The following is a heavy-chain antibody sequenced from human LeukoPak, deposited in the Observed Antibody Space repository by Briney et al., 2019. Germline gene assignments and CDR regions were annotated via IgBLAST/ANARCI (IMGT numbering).Heavy chain of an antibody. CDR2: IYYSGST. J-gene: IGHJ5*02. CDR3: ARVARVGNYYDSSGYYGGNWFDP. CDR1: GGSISTSSYY. D-gene: IGHD3-22*01. Sequence: SETLSLTCTVSGGSISTSSYYWGWIRQPPGKGLEWIGSIYYSGSTYYNPSLKSRVTISVDTSKNQFSLKLSSVTAADTAVYYCARVARVGNYYDSSGYYGGNWFDPWGQGTLVTVSS. V-gene: IGHV4-39*07.